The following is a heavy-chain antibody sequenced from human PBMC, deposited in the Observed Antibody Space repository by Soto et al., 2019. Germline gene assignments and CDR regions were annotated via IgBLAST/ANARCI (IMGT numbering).Heavy chain of an antibody. CDR3: ARDPLWCGDIYYYYVMDV. Sequence: QVQLVQSGAEVKKPGASVKVSCKASGYTFTSYGISWVRQAPGQGLEWMGWISAYNGNTNYAQKLQGRVTMTTDTXTXTAXIELRSLRSDDTAVYYCARDPLWCGDIYYYYVMDVWGHGTTVTVSS. V-gene: IGHV1-18*01. D-gene: IGHD3-10*01. CDR1: GYTFTSYG. J-gene: IGHJ6*02. CDR2: ISAYNGNT.